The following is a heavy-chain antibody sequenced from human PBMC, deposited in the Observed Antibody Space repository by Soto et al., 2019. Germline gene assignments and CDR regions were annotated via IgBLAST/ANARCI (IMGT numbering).Heavy chain of an antibody. Sequence: QVQLVQSGAEVKKPGSSVKVSCKASGGTFSSYTISWVRQAPGQWLEWMGRIIPILGIANYAQKFQGRVTITADKSTSTAYMELSSLRSEDTAVYYGAREGTDAGGTYYYYYGMDVWGQGTTVTVS. D-gene: IGHD3-16*01. CDR3: AREGTDAGGTYYYYYGMDV. J-gene: IGHJ6*02. CDR2: IIPILGIA. CDR1: GGTFSSYT. V-gene: IGHV1-69*08.